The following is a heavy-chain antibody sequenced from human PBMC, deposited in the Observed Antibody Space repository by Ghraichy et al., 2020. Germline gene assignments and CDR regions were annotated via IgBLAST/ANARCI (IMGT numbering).Heavy chain of an antibody. CDR1: GFTFSSYA. Sequence: GGSLRLSCAASGFTFSSYAMSWVRQAPGKGLEWVSAISGSGGSTYYADSVKGRFTISRDNSKNTLYLQMNSLRAEDTAVYYCAKASIVVVTATFHTVFDYWGQGTLVTVSS. V-gene: IGHV3-23*01. J-gene: IGHJ4*02. D-gene: IGHD2-21*02. CDR3: AKASIVVVTATFHTVFDY. CDR2: ISGSGGST.